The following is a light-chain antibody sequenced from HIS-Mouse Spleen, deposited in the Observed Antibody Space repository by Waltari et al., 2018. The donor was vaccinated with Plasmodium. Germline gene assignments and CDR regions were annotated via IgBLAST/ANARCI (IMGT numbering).Light chain of an antibody. Sequence: DIQMTQSPSSLSASVGDRVTITSRASQSISSYLNWYQQKPGKAPKLLFYAASCLQGGVPSRFSGTASGTDFTLTISSLQPEDFATYFCQQSYSTWTFGQGTKVEIK. V-gene: IGKV1-39*01. CDR3: QQSYSTWT. CDR2: AAS. CDR1: QSISSY. J-gene: IGKJ1*01.